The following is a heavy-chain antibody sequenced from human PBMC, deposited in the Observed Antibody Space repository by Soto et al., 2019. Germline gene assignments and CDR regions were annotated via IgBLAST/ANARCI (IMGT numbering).Heavy chain of an antibody. CDR3: ARDTDYYDSSGYFWFDP. Sequence: SETLSLTCTVSGGSISSGDYYWSWIRQPPGKGLEWIGYIYYSGSTYYNPSLKSRVTISVDTSKNQFSLKLSSVTAADTAVYYCARDTDYYDSSGYFWFDPWGQGTLVTVSS. J-gene: IGHJ5*02. CDR1: GGSISSGDYY. V-gene: IGHV4-30-4*01. D-gene: IGHD3-22*01. CDR2: IYYSGST.